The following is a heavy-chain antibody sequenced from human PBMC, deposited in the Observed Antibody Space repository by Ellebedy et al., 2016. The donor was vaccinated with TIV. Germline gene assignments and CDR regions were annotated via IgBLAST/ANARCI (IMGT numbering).Heavy chain of an antibody. J-gene: IGHJ3*02. CDR3: ASDPWGVGPAFDI. CDR1: GFTFSSYA. Sequence: GESLKISCAASGFTFSSYAMNWVRQAPGKGLEWISAITNSGTSTYYADSVKGRFTISSDNSKKTLYLPVDSLRAEDTAIYYCASDPWGVGPAFDIWGQGTMVTVSS. CDR2: ITNSGTST. D-gene: IGHD1-26*01. V-gene: IGHV3-23*01.